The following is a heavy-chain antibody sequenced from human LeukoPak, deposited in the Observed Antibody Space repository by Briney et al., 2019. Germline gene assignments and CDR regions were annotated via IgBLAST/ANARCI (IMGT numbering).Heavy chain of an antibody. CDR3: ARLSAVPNDYGDAGGG. CDR1: GFTLSSYW. D-gene: IGHD4-17*01. J-gene: IGHJ4*02. V-gene: IGHV3-7*01. Sequence: GGSLRLSCAASGFTLSSYWMSWVRQAPGKGLEWVANIKQDGSNKYYADSVKGRFTISRDNSKNTLYLQMNSLRAEDTAVYYCARLSAVPNDYGDAGGGWGQGTLVTVSS. CDR2: IKQDGSNK.